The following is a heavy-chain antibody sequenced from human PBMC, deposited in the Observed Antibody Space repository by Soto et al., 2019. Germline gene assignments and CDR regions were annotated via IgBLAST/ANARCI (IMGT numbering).Heavy chain of an antibody. CDR2: INHSGST. Sequence: AETLSLTCAVYGGSFSGYYWSWIRQPPGKGLEWIGEINHSGSTNYNPSLKSRVTISVDTSKNQFYLKLSSVTAADTAVYYCASKRRIAAAGLDYWGQGTLVPVSS. CDR1: GGSFSGYY. J-gene: IGHJ4*02. V-gene: IGHV4-34*01. CDR3: ASKRRIAAAGLDY. D-gene: IGHD6-13*01.